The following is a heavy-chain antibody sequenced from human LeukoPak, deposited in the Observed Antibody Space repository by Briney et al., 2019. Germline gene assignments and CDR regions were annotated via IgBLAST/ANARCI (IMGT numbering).Heavy chain of an antibody. D-gene: IGHD6-6*01. J-gene: IGHJ4*02. CDR3: ATPYTTSSIAY. CDR1: GFTVSSNY. Sequence: GSLRLSCAASGFTVSSNYMSWVRQAPGKGLEWVSVIYSGGSTYYADSVKGRFTISRDNSKNTLYLQMNSLRAEDTAVYYCATPYTTSSIAYWGQGTLVTVSS. V-gene: IGHV3-53*01. CDR2: IYSGGST.